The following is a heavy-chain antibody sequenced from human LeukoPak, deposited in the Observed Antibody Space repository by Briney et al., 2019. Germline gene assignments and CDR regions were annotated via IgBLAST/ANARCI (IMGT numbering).Heavy chain of an antibody. CDR2: NISIFHTA. Sequence: ASVKVSCKASGSTFSSYAISWVRQAPGQGLEWMGGNISIFHTADYAQKFQGRVTITADESTSTVYMELSRLRSEDTAMYYCARTYYYDSSGYPVQVSDAFDIWGQGTMVTVSS. J-gene: IGHJ3*02. CDR3: ARTYYYDSSGYPVQVSDAFDI. V-gene: IGHV1-69*13. D-gene: IGHD3-22*01. CDR1: GSTFSSYA.